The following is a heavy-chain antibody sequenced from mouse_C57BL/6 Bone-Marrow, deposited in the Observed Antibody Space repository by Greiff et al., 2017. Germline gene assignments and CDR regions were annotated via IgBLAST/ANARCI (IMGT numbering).Heavy chain of an antibody. J-gene: IGHJ2*01. V-gene: IGHV1-69*01. Sequence: QVQLQQPGAELVMPGASVKLSCKASGYTFTSYWIHWVKQRPGQGLEWIGEIDPSDSYTNYNQKFKGKSTLTVDKSSSTAYMQLSSLTSEDSAVYYCATGGPDYWGQGTTLTVSS. CDR2: IDPSDSYT. CDR3: ATGGPDY. CDR1: GYTFTSYW.